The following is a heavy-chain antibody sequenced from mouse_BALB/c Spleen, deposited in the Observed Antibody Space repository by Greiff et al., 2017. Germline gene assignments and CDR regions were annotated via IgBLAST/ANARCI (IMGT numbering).Heavy chain of an antibody. V-gene: IGHV14-3*02. CDR2: IDPANGNT. Sequence: VQLKESGAELVKPGASVKLSCTASGFNIKDTYMHWVKQRPEQGLEWIGRIDPANGNTKYDPKFQGKATITADTSPNTAYLQLSSLTSEDTAVYYCARGSPFAYWGQGTLVTVSA. CDR1: GFNIKDTY. CDR3: ARGSPFAY. J-gene: IGHJ3*01.